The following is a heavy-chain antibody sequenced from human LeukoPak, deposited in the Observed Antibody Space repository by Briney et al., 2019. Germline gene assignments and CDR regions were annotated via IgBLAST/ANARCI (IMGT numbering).Heavy chain of an antibody. CDR1: GFTVSSNY. CDR3: ARDPRVDHSGMDV. Sequence: PGGSLRLSCAASGFTVSSNYMNWVRPAPGKGLEWVSTVFSDGTTYYADSVKGRFTISRDNSKNTLYLQMSSVRDEDTAVYYCARDPRVDHSGMDVWGQGTTVTVSS. CDR2: VFSDGTT. V-gene: IGHV3-66*01. J-gene: IGHJ6*02. D-gene: IGHD2-15*01.